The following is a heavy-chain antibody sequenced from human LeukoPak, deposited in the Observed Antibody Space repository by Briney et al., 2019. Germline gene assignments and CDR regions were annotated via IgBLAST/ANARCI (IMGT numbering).Heavy chain of an antibody. CDR3: ASSPVITRN. V-gene: IGHV3-74*01. CDR2: INSDGSRI. CDR1: GFIFSEYW. J-gene: IGHJ4*02. D-gene: IGHD3-22*01. Sequence: PGGSLRLSCVASGFIFSEYWMQWARHAPGKGLEWVSRINSDGSRITYADSVKGRFTISRDNPKNTLYLEMNSLRVEDTAVYYCASSPVITRNWGQGTLVTVSS.